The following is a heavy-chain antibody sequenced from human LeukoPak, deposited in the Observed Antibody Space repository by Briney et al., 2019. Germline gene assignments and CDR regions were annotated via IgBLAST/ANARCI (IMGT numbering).Heavy chain of an antibody. Sequence: VASVKVSCKASGYRLRNHGISWVRQAPGQGLEWMGWIGADSGDTHGDTHYAEKLQGRVTMTTDTSTDTAYMDLRSRTSDDTAVYYCARGSSPNNWYFDLWGRGTLVTVSS. CDR1: GYRLRNHG. CDR2: IGADSGDTHGDT. CDR3: ARGSSPNNWYFDL. V-gene: IGHV1-18*01. J-gene: IGHJ2*01.